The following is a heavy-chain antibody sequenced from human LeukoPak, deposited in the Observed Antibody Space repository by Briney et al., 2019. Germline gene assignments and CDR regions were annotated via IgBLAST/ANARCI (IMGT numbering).Heavy chain of an antibody. V-gene: IGHV3-48*01. CDR3: ARGPGRSDGILDFSITSSKAGVS. Sequence: GGSLRLSCAASGFSFSTSRMSWVRQTPGKGLEWISYSRGSRTTIYYADSVEGRFTISRDTSKNPLYLQMNSPRPEDTAVYYCARGPGRSDGILDFSITSSKAGVSWGQGTLVTVSS. D-gene: IGHD5-24*01. CDR1: GFSFSTSR. J-gene: IGHJ5*02. CDR2: SRGSRTTI.